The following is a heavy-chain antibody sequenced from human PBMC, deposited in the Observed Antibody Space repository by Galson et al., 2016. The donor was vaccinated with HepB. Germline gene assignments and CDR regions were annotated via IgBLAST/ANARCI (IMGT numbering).Heavy chain of an antibody. Sequence: SLRLSCAASGFTFNTYNMNWVRQTPAKGLEWVSSISPRSNSIYYATSVKGRFTISRDNAKNSLYLQMTSLGVDDTAVYYCTKGTQRNIALVPAAVGLEWWGHGTLVTVSS. CDR2: ISPRSNSI. D-gene: IGHD2-2*01. CDR1: GFTFNTYN. V-gene: IGHV3-21*01. J-gene: IGHJ4*01. CDR3: TKGTQRNIALVPAAVGLEW.